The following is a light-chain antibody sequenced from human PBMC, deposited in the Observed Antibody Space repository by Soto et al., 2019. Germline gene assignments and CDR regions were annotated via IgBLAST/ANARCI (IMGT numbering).Light chain of an antibody. Sequence: DIVLTQSTGTLSLSPGERATLSCRASQSVSSSYLAWYQQKPGQAPRLLIYGASSRATGIPDRFSGSGSGTDFTLTISRLEPEDFAVYYCQQFGAFGPGTKVDIK. CDR2: GAS. CDR1: QSVSSSY. V-gene: IGKV3-20*01. J-gene: IGKJ3*01. CDR3: QQFGA.